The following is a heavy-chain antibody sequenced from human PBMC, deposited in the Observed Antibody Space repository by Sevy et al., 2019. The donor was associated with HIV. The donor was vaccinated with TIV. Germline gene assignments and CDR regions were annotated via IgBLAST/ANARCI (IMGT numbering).Heavy chain of an antibody. Sequence: GGSLRLSCAASGFSVNSNYMTWVRQAPGKGLEGVSVIYSDETTYHTDSVKDRFTISRDNSKNMLYLQMSSLRAEDTAIYYCARGKSGYGYALNSWGQRTLVTVSS. CDR1: GFSVNSNY. CDR2: IYSDETT. D-gene: IGHD5-18*01. V-gene: IGHV3-66*01. J-gene: IGHJ4*02. CDR3: ARGKSGYGYALNS.